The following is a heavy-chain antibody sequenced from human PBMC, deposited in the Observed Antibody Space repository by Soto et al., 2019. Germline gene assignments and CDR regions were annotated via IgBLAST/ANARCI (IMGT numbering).Heavy chain of an antibody. CDR1: GFTFSSYG. CDR2: IWYDGSNK. CDR3: ARDRGDHYWYFDL. V-gene: IGHV3-33*01. D-gene: IGHD3-10*01. J-gene: IGHJ2*01. Sequence: QVQLVESGGGVVQPGRSLRLSCAASGFTFSSYGMHWVRQAPGKGLEWVAVIWYDGSNKYYADSVKGRFTISRDNSKNTLYLQMNSLRAEDTAVYYCARDRGDHYWYFDLWGRGTLVTVSS.